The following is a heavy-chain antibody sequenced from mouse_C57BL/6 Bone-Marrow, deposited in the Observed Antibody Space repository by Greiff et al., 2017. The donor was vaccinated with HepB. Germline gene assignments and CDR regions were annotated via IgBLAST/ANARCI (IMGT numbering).Heavy chain of an antibody. CDR1: GYTFTEYT. V-gene: IGHV1-62-2*01. J-gene: IGHJ3*01. CDR3: ARHEEERRRSRRFAY. Sequence: VQLQQSGAELVKPGASVKLSCKASGYTFTEYTIHWVKQRSGQGLEWIGWFYPGRGSIKYNEKFKDKATLTADTSSSTGYMELSRLTAEDSAVYLCARHEEERRRSRRFAYWGQGTLVTVSA. D-gene: IGHD1-1*01. CDR2: FYPGRGSI.